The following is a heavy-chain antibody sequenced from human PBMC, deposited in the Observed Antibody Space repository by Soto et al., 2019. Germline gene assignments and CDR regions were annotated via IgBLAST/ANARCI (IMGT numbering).Heavy chain of an antibody. CDR2: ISYDGSNK. J-gene: IGHJ4*02. CDR1: GFTFSSYG. CDR3: AKGGSRRYCSGGSCCPFDY. D-gene: IGHD2-15*01. V-gene: IGHV3-30*18. Sequence: QVQLVESGGGVVQPGRSLRLSCAASGFTFSSYGMHWVRQAPGKGLEWVAVISYDGSNKYYADSVKGRFTISRDNSKNTLYLQMNSLRAEDTAVYYCAKGGSRRYCSGGSCCPFDYWGQGTLVTVSS.